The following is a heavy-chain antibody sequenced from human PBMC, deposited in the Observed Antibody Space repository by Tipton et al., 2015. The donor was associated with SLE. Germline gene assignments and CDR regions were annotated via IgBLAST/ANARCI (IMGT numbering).Heavy chain of an antibody. V-gene: IGHV4-39*07. D-gene: IGHD3-22*01. CDR3: ARDRSGYLG. CDR2: IYYSGST. CDR1: GGSISSSSYY. J-gene: IGHJ4*02. Sequence: TLSLTCTVSGGSISSSSYYWGWIRQPPGKGLEWIGSIYYSGSTYYNPSLKSRVTISVDTSKNQFSLKLSSVTAADTAVYYCARDRSGYLGWGQGTLVTVSS.